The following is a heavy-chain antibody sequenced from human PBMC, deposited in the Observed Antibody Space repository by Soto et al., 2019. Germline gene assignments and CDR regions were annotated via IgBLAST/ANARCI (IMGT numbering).Heavy chain of an antibody. D-gene: IGHD4-17*01. CDR3: AARTTVTSRHYYYYGMDV. CDR1: GFTFTSSA. CDR2: IVVGSGNT. V-gene: IGHV1-58*01. J-gene: IGHJ6*02. Sequence: SXXKVSCQASGFTFTSSAVQWLRQGRGQRLEWIGWIVVGSGNTNYAQKFQGRVTITRDMSTSTAYMELSSLRSEDTAVYYCAARTTVTSRHYYYYGMDVWGQGTTVTVSS.